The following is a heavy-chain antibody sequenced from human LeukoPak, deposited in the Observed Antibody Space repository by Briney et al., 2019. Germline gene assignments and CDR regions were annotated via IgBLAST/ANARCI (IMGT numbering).Heavy chain of an antibody. V-gene: IGHV5-51*01. CDR3: ARLEQWLPRSFDY. D-gene: IGHD6-19*01. J-gene: IGHJ4*02. Sequence: GESLQISCKGSGYSFTSYWISWVRQLPGKGLEWMGIIYPGDSDTRYSPSFQGQVTISADKSISTAKLQWSSLKASDTAMYYCARLEQWLPRSFDYWGQGTLVTVSS. CDR1: GYSFTSYW. CDR2: IYPGDSDT.